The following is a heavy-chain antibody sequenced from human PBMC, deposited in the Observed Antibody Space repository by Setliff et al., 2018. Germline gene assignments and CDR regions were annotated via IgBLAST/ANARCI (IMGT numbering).Heavy chain of an antibody. CDR2: VYYSGYT. D-gene: IGHD5-18*01. Sequence: SETLSLTCTVSGGSVSSTSHYWGWIRQAPGKGMEWIGSVYYSGYTYSKPSLQSRVSMSVDASKNQFSLKLASVTAADTAVYYCVRDRTAYSYGLDVWGQGTTVTVSS. CDR1: GGSVSSTSHY. J-gene: IGHJ6*02. V-gene: IGHV4-39*07. CDR3: VRDRTAYSYGLDV.